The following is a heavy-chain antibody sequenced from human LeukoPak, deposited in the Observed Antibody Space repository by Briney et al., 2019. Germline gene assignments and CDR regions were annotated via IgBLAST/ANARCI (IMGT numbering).Heavy chain of an antibody. CDR3: AKVSYHYYGSGSYVLDY. CDR2: ISSNGVNT. Sequence: GGSLRLSCAASGFTFSSYVMHWVRQAPGKGLEYVSSISSNGVNTYYANSVKGRFTISRDNSKNTLYLQMNSLRAGDTAVYYCAKVSYHYYGSGSYVLDYWGQGILVTVSS. CDR1: GFTFSSYV. J-gene: IGHJ4*02. V-gene: IGHV3-64*01. D-gene: IGHD3-10*01.